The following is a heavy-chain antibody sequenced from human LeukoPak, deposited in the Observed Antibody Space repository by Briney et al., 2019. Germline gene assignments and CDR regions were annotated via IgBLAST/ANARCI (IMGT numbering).Heavy chain of an antibody. J-gene: IGHJ3*02. CDR3: ARDLPIFGVVIIQGDAFDI. V-gene: IGHV3-74*01. D-gene: IGHD3-3*01. CDR2: INTDGSST. Sequence: PGGSLRLSCAASGFTFSSYWMHWVRQAPGKGLVWVSRINTDGSSTSYADSVKGRFTISRDDAKNTLYLQMNSLRAEDTAVYYCARDLPIFGVVIIQGDAFDIWGQGTMVTVSS. CDR1: GFTFSSYW.